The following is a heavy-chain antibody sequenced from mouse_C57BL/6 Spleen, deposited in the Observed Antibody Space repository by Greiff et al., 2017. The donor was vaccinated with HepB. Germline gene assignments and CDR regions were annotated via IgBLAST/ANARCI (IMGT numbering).Heavy chain of an antibody. CDR3: TTAQATSYFDY. D-gene: IGHD3-2*02. CDR2: IDPENGDT. CDR1: GFNIKDDY. V-gene: IGHV14-4*01. Sequence: EVQRVESGAELVRPGASVKLSCTASGFNIKDDYMHWVKQRPEQGLEWIGWIDPENGDTEYASKFQGKATITADTSSNPAYLQLSSLTSEDTAVYYCTTAQATSYFDYWGQGTTLTVSS. J-gene: IGHJ2*01.